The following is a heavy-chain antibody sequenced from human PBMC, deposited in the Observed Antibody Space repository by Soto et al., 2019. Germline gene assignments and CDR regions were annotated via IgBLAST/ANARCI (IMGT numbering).Heavy chain of an antibody. CDR2: INAGNGNT. Sequence: SVQVSCKASGYPFTSYAMHWVRQAPGQRLEWMGWINAGNGNTKYSQKFQGRVTITRDTSASTAYMELSSLRSEDTAVYYCARDKDSSGYPNWFDPWGQGTLVTVSS. CDR1: GYPFTSYA. J-gene: IGHJ5*02. D-gene: IGHD3-22*01. V-gene: IGHV1-3*01. CDR3: ARDKDSSGYPNWFDP.